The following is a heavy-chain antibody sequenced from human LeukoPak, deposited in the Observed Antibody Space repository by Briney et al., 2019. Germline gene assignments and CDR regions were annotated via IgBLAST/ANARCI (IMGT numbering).Heavy chain of an antibody. V-gene: IGHV5-51*01. CDR1: GYSFASYW. D-gene: IGHD2-2*01. CDR3: ARHSTCGFYALRFFDY. CDR2: IYPDDSDT. J-gene: IGHJ4*02. Sequence: GESLKISCKGSGYSFASYWIGWVRQMPGKGLEWMGIIYPDDSDTKYSPSFQGQVTISADKSINTAYLQWSSLKASDTAIYYCARHSTCGFYALRFFDYWGQGTLVTVSS.